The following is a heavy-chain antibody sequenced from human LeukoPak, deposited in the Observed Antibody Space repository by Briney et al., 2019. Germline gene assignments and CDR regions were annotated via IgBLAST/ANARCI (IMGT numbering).Heavy chain of an antibody. Sequence: GGSLRLSCTASGFTFGDYVMSWVRQAPGKGLEWVGFIRTKRYGGTAEYAVSVKGRFTISRDDSKSIAYLQMDSLKTEDTAVYYRTRDTRKGAPNNDYWGQGTLVTVSS. CDR2: IRTKRYGGTA. V-gene: IGHV3-49*04. CDR1: GFTFGDYV. J-gene: IGHJ4*02. CDR3: TRDTRKGAPNNDY.